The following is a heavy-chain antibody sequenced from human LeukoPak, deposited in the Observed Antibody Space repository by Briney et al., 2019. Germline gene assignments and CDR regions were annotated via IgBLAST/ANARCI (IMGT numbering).Heavy chain of an antibody. CDR2: IMPISGTA. D-gene: IGHD2-15*01. CDR1: GGTFSSYD. V-gene: IGHV1-69*06. Sequence: GASVKLSCKASGGTFSSYDISWVRQAPGQGLEWMGGIMPISGTANYAQKFQGRVTITADKPTNTAYMELSSLRSEDTAVYYCARRGAFDCSGGSCYSEHDAFDIWGQGTMVTVSS. J-gene: IGHJ3*02. CDR3: ARRGAFDCSGGSCYSEHDAFDI.